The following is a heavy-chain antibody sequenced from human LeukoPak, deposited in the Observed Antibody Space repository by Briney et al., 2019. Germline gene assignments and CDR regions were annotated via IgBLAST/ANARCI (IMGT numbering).Heavy chain of an antibody. V-gene: IGHV4-59*01. D-gene: IGHD7-27*01. CDR3: ARTTGDSWESLDV. CDR1: GGSISSYY. J-gene: IGHJ6*02. Sequence: SETLSLTCTVSGGSISSYYWSWIRQPPGKGLEWIGYIYYSGSTNYNPSLKSRVTISVDTSKNQFSLKLSSVTAADTAVYYCARTTGDSWESLDVWGQGTTVTVSS. CDR2: IYYSGST.